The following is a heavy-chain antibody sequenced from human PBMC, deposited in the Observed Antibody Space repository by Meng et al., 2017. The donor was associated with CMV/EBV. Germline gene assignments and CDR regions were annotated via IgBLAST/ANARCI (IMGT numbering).Heavy chain of an antibody. CDR2: ISPSGNYI. V-gene: IGHV3-21*06. D-gene: IGHD5/OR15-5a*01. J-gene: IGHJ6*02. CDR3: ARDGLRNYYCYGMDV. Sequence: GESLKISCAASGFTFRTSGMNWVRQAPGKGLEWVSSISPSGNYIYYAASLKGRFTISRDNANNSLFLQMNSLRAEDTAVYFCARDGLRNYYCYGMDVWGQGTTVTVSS. CDR1: GFTFRTSG.